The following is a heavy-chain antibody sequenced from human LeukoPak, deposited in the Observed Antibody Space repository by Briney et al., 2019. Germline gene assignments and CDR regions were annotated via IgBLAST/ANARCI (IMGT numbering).Heavy chain of an antibody. CDR3: ARGPAGGSGATFDY. CDR1: GFTFSSYW. V-gene: IGHV3-7*01. J-gene: IGHJ4*02. D-gene: IGHD3-10*01. CDR2: IKQDGSEK. Sequence: GGSLRLSXAASGFTFSSYWMSWVRQAPGKGLEWLANIKQDGSEKYYVDSVKGRFTISRDNAKNSLYLQMNSLRAEDTAVYYCARGPAGGSGATFDYWGQGTLVTVSS.